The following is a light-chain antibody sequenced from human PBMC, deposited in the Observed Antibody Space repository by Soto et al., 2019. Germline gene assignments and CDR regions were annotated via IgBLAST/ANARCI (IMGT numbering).Light chain of an antibody. Sequence: DIVLTQSPLSLPVTPGEPASISCRSSQSLLHSNGYNYLDWFLQKPGQSPQLLVYLGSHRASGVPDRFSGSGSGTDFTLKISRVDAEDVGVYYCMQTLQTPTFGGGTKVEIK. CDR2: LGS. J-gene: IGKJ4*01. CDR1: QSLLHSNGYNY. V-gene: IGKV2-28*01. CDR3: MQTLQTPT.